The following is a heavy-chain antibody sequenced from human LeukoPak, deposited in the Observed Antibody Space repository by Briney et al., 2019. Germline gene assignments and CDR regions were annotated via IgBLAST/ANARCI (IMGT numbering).Heavy chain of an antibody. CDR3: ARGMELLYYDFWSGYYPVDF. J-gene: IGHJ4*02. D-gene: IGHD3-3*01. Sequence: GGSLRLSCAASGFTFSRYWMSWVRQAPGKGLEWVANIKQDGSEKYYVDSVKGRFTISKDNAKNSLYLQMNSLRAEDTAVYYCARGMELLYYDFWSGYYPVDFWGQGTVVTVSS. V-gene: IGHV3-7*03. CDR1: GFTFSRYW. CDR2: IKQDGSEK.